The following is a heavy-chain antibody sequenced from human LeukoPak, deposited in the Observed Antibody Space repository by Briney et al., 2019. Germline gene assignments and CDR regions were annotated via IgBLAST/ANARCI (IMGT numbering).Heavy chain of an antibody. CDR1: GFTFSSYA. CDR3: AKDGGGYNYFDY. Sequence: GRSLRLSCAASGFTFSSYAMHWVRQAPGKGLEWVAVISYDGSNKYYAGSVKGRFTISRDNSKNTLYLQMNSLRAEDTAVYYCAKDGGGYNYFDYWGQGTLVTVSS. J-gene: IGHJ4*02. V-gene: IGHV3-30*04. D-gene: IGHD5-24*01. CDR2: ISYDGSNK.